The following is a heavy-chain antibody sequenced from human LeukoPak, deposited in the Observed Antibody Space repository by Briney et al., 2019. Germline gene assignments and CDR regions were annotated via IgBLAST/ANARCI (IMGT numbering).Heavy chain of an antibody. CDR2: IYTSGST. J-gene: IGHJ6*03. CDR1: GGSISSYY. Sequence: SETLSLTCTVSGGSISSYYWSWIRQPAGKGLEWIGRIYTSGSTNYNPSLKSRVTISVDTSKNQFSLKLSSVTAADTAVYYCARDNGEYGYHYYYYMDVWGKGTTVTISS. D-gene: IGHD2/OR15-2a*01. V-gene: IGHV4-4*07. CDR3: ARDNGEYGYHYYYYMDV.